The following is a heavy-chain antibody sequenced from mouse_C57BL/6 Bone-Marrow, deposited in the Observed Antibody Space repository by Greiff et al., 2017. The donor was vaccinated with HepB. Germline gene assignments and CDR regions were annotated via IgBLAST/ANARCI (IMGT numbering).Heavy chain of an antibody. CDR1: GYTFTSYN. V-gene: IGHV1-12*01. CDR3: ATYGSSPWYFDV. D-gene: IGHD1-1*01. CDR2: IYPGNGDT. J-gene: IGHJ1*03. Sequence: QVQLQQSGAELVRPGASVKMSCKASGYTFTSYNMHWVKQTPRQGLEWIGAIYPGNGDTSYNQKFKGKATLTVDKYSSTAYMKLSSLTSEDSAVYFCATYGSSPWYFDVWGTGTTVTVSS.